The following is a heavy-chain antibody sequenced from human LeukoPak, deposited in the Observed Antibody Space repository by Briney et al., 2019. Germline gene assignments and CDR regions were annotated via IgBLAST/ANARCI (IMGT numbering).Heavy chain of an antibody. J-gene: IGHJ4*02. Sequence: PGGSLRLSCAASRFTSSSYTMNWVRQAPGKGLEWVSSISSSSNYVYYADSVKGRFTISRDNAKNSLYLQMNTLRAEDTAVYYCARGGGYCGGDCYGIDYWGQGTLVTVSS. CDR2: ISSSSNYV. CDR1: RFTSSSYT. CDR3: ARGGGYCGGDCYGIDY. D-gene: IGHD2-21*01. V-gene: IGHV3-21*01.